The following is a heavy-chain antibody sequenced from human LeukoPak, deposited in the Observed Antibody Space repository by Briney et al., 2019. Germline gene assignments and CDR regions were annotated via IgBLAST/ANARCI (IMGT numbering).Heavy chain of an antibody. CDR1: GFTFTRYA. J-gene: IGHJ4*02. Sequence: GGALRLSCAASGFTFTRYAMNCVRQAPGKGLEWVSAISDSGSNTYYADSVKGRFSISRDNSKNTLYLHMNSLRAEDTAVYYCAKDGDPTVTTDFDYWGQGTLVTVSS. CDR3: AKDGDPTVTTDFDY. V-gene: IGHV3-23*01. D-gene: IGHD4-17*01. CDR2: ISDSGSNT.